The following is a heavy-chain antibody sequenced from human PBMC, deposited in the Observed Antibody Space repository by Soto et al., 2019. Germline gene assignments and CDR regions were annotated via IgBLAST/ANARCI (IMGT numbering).Heavy chain of an antibody. J-gene: IGHJ2*01. CDR1: GFTFSFYG. CDR2: IWYDGSNR. Sequence: QVPLVESGGGVVQPGRSLRVSCAASGFTFSFYGMHWVRQAPGKGLEWVAVIWYDGSNRYYGDSVKGRFTISRDNSKNTLYLQMNSLRAEDTAVYYCARADYYDSSGYYYWYFDLWGRGTLVTVSS. CDR3: ARADYYDSSGYYYWYFDL. D-gene: IGHD3-22*01. V-gene: IGHV3-33*01.